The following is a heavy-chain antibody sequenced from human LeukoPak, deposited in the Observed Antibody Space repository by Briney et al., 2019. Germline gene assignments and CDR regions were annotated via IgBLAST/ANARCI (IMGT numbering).Heavy chain of an antibody. CDR2: IYCSGST. J-gene: IGHJ4*02. D-gene: IGHD3-10*01. CDR3: ARDSGSGNYEG. V-gene: IGHV4-59*12. CDR1: GGSISSYY. Sequence: SETLSLTCTVSGGSISSYYWSWIRQPPGKGLEWIGYIYCSGSTNYNPSLKSRLTMSVDTSKNQFSLRLSSVTAADTAVYYCARDSGSGNYEGWGQGTLVTVSS.